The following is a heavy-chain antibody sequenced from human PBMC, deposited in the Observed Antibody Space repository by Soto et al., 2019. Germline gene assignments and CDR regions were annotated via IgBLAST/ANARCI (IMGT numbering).Heavy chain of an antibody. D-gene: IGHD3-22*01. CDR1: GGTFSSYA. CDR2: IIPMFGTL. V-gene: IGHV1-69*13. CDR3: ARDYDDSSGYMGY. J-gene: IGHJ4*02. Sequence: SVKVSCKASGGTFSSYAISWVRQAPGQGLEWMGGIIPMFGTLNYAQKFQGRVTMTADESRSTAYMDLSSLRSEDTAVYYCARDYDDSSGYMGYWGQGTLVTVSS.